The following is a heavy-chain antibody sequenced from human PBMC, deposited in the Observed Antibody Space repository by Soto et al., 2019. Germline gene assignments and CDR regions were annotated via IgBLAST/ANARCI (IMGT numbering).Heavy chain of an antibody. D-gene: IGHD3-10*01. CDR2: INDSGNI. V-gene: IGHV4-34*01. Sequence: QVQLQQWGAGLLKPSETLSLTCAVYGGSFSGYQWSWIRQTPGKGLEWIGGINDSGNINYNPSLKSRVTILLDTPKKQISLKLSSVTAADTAVYFCARGLILWFGELSRRGGYYYYMDVWGNGTTVTVSS. CDR1: GGSFSGYQ. CDR3: ARGLILWFGELSRRGGYYYYMDV. J-gene: IGHJ6*03.